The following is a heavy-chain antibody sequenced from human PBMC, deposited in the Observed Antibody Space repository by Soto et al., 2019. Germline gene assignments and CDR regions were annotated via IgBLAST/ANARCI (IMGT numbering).Heavy chain of an antibody. CDR2: IWHDGSKK. V-gene: IGHV3-33*01. Sequence: QVPLVESGGGVVQPGRSLRLSCATSGFTYGHFGMHLARQAPGKGLEWVAVIWHDGSKKLYADSVKGRFTISRDDSKNTLDLQMNSLRVEDTALYYCARDAYGTAGQGGAFDIWGQGTMVIVSS. J-gene: IGHJ3*02. CDR1: GFTYGHFG. D-gene: IGHD3-10*01. CDR3: ARDAYGTAGQGGAFDI.